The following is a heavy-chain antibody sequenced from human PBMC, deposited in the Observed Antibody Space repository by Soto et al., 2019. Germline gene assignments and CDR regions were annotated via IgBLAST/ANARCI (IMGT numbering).Heavy chain of an antibody. Sequence: QVQLVESGGGGVQPGTSLRLSCAASGSTFSNYGMHWVRQAPGKGLEWVAVVWYDGTTKFYPDSVKGRFTISRDNSNNTLYPQMNSLRVEDTAVYYCATVDNYYGAVFWGQGTLVTVSS. J-gene: IGHJ4*02. V-gene: IGHV3-33*01. CDR2: VWYDGTTK. CDR3: ATVDNYYGAVF. CDR1: GSTFSNYG. D-gene: IGHD3-10*01.